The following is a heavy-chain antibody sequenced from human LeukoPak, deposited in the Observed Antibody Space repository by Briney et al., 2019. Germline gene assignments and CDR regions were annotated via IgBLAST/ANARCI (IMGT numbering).Heavy chain of an antibody. V-gene: IGHV3-53*01. Sequence: GGSLRLSCAASGFSFSSSYMYWVRQAPGKGLEWVSFFYRGDTTYYAESVRGRFTISRDNSKNTLYLLMNSLIPEDTAVYYCAREVISIPSYFDSWGQGTLVTVSS. D-gene: IGHD2-21*01. J-gene: IGHJ4*02. CDR3: AREVISIPSYFDS. CDR1: GFSFSSSY. CDR2: FYRGDTT.